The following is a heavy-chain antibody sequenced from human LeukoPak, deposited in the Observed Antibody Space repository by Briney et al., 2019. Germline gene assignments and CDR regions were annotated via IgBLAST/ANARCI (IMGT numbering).Heavy chain of an antibody. Sequence: GGSLRLSCAASGFTFDDYAMHWVRQAPGKGLEWVSGISWNSGSIGYADSVKGRFTISRDNAKNSLYLQMNSLRAEDTAVYYCAKDQYYYDSSGYYLYWGQGTLVTVSS. D-gene: IGHD3-22*01. CDR3: AKDQYYYDSSGYYLY. CDR2: ISWNSGSI. V-gene: IGHV3-9*01. J-gene: IGHJ4*02. CDR1: GFTFDDYA.